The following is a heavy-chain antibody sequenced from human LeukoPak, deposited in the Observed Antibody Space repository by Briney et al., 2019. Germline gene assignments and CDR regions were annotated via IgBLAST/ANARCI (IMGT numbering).Heavy chain of an antibody. V-gene: IGHV3-48*04. D-gene: IGHD3-10*01. CDR3: ALEGEVDAFDI. J-gene: IGHJ3*02. CDR2: VSRDSQTV. CDR1: GFTFSSYS. Sequence: PGGSLRLSCAASGFTFSSYSMNWVRQAPGKGLEWVAYVSRDSQTVYYAESVKGRFTISRDNAKNSLYLQMNSLRAEDTALYYCALEGEVDAFDIWGQGTMVTVSS.